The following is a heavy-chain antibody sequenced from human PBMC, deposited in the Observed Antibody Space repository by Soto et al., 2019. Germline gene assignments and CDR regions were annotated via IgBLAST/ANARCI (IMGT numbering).Heavy chain of an antibody. J-gene: IGHJ5*02. Sequence: GGSLRLSCAASGFTFSSHGMHWVRQAPGKGLEWLAVISYDGNNKYYADSVKGRFSISRDNYKNTLYLQMNSLRAEDTAVYYCAKDHLPTTITTPWFDPWGQGTLVTVSS. CDR1: GFTFSSHG. CDR3: AKDHLPTTITTPWFDP. D-gene: IGHD4-17*01. V-gene: IGHV3-30*18. CDR2: ISYDGNNK.